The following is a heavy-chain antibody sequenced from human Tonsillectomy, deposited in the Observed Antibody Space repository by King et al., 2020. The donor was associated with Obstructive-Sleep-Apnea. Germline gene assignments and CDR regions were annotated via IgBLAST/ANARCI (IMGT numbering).Heavy chain of an antibody. CDR2: ISGYNAMT. D-gene: IGHD3-3*02. CDR3: ARDISSSCREY. Sequence: QLVQSGGEVKEPGASVKVSCKTSGYTFTSYGISWVRQAPGQGLEWVGWISGYNAMTNYAQKFRDRVTMTIDSSTTTVNMELRNLRSDDTAVYYCARDISSSCREYWGQGTLVTVSS. J-gene: IGHJ4*02. V-gene: IGHV1-18*01. CDR1: GYTFTSYG.